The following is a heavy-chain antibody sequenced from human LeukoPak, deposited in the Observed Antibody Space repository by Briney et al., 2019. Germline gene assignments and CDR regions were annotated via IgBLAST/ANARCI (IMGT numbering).Heavy chain of an antibody. CDR2: ISAYNGNT. D-gene: IGHD3-16*02. V-gene: IGHV1-18*01. J-gene: IGHJ4*02. CDR1: GYTVTSYG. Sequence: ASVKVSCKASGYTVTSYGISWVRQAPGQGLEWMGWISAYNGNTNYAQKLQGRVTMTTDTSTSTAYMELRSLRSDDTAVYYCAIDLGELSPLDYWGQGTLVTVSS. CDR3: AIDLGELSPLDY.